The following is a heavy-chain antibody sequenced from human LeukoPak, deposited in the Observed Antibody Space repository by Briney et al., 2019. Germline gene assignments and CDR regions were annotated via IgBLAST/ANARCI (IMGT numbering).Heavy chain of an antibody. J-gene: IGHJ6*04. CDR2: ISSSGSTI. Sequence: GRSLRLSCIASGFSFGDYAMSWVRQAPGKGLEWVSYISSSGSTIYYADSVKGRFTISRDNAKNSLYLQMNSLRAEDTAVYYCAELGITMIGGVWGKGTTVTISS. V-gene: IGHV3-48*03. CDR1: GFSFGDYA. CDR3: AELGITMIGGV. D-gene: IGHD3-10*02.